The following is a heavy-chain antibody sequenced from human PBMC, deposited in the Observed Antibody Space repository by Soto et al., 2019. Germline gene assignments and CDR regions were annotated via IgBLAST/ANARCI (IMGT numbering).Heavy chain of an antibody. CDR1: GGTFNNNA. CDR3: ARPYDSSDYYGGGMDV. CDR2: IIPILGTA. Sequence: QVQLVQSGAEVKKPGSSVKVSCKASGGTFNNNAISWVRQAPGQGLEWMGGIIPILGTATYAQKFQGRVTITADEPTSTGYMDLSSLRSEDTAVYYCARPYDSSDYYGGGMDVWGQGTTVTVSS. V-gene: IGHV1-69*01. D-gene: IGHD3-22*01. J-gene: IGHJ6*02.